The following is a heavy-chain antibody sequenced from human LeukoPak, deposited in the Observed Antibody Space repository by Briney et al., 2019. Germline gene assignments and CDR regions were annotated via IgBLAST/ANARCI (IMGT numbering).Heavy chain of an antibody. CDR3: ARDSYYDSSGYYSRPFDY. Sequence: PPETLSLTCTVSGGSISSYYWSWIRQPAGKGLEWIGRIYTSGSTNYNPSLKSRVTMSVATSKTQFSLKLSSVTAADTAVYYCARDSYYDSSGYYSRPFDYWGQGTLVTVSS. D-gene: IGHD3-22*01. J-gene: IGHJ4*02. V-gene: IGHV4-4*07. CDR2: IYTSGST. CDR1: GGSISSYY.